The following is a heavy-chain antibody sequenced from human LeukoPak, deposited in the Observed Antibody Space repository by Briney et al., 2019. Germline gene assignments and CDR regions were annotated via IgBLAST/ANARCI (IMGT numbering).Heavy chain of an antibody. CDR3: ASAVTDSSGWYEVDY. CDR2: IRSRGDTI. CDR1: GFIFSSYE. V-gene: IGHV3-48*03. D-gene: IGHD6-19*01. J-gene: IGHJ4*02. Sequence: PGGSLRLSCAASGFIFSSYEMNWVRQAPGKGLEWVSYIRSRGDTIYYTDSVKGRFTISRDNSKNTLYLQMHSLRAEDTAVYYCASAVTDSSGWYEVDYWGQGTLVTVSS.